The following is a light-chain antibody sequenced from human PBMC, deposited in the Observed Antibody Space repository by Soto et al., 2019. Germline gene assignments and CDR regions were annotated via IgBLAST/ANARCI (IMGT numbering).Light chain of an antibody. V-gene: IGLV2-23*02. CDR3: SSYAGSSTLVV. J-gene: IGLJ3*02. Sequence: QSALTQPASVSGSPGQSITIACTGTSSDVGSYNIVSWYQQHPGKAPKLMIQEVTKRPSGVSNRFSGSKSGNTASLTISGLQHEDEADYYCSSYAGSSTLVVFGGGTKLTVL. CDR1: SSDVGSYNI. CDR2: EVT.